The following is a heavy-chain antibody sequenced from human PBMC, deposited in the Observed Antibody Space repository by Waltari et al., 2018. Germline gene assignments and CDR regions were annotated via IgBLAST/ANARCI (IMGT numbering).Heavy chain of an antibody. V-gene: IGHV3-7*01. J-gene: IGHJ6*03. CDR2: IKGDGSEK. CDR3: ASSRGWIMDV. Sequence: EVQLVESGGSLVQPGGSLRLYCDVYGLTLTNRWMNWVRQAPGKGLEWVANIKGDGSEKYFVDSVKGRFTISADNTKNSFYLQMNNLRAEDTAVYYCASSRGWIMDVWGKGTSVTISS. CDR1: GLTLTNRW. D-gene: IGHD6-19*01.